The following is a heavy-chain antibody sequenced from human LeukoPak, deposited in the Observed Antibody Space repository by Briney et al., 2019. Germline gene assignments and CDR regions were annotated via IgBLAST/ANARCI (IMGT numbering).Heavy chain of an antibody. CDR3: ASGRQLGY. CDR2: IKQDGREK. Sequence: PGGSLRLSCAASGVTFSSYWMSWVRQAPGKGLEGLANIKQDGREKYYVDYVKGRFTISRDKAKNAQYLQMSSVRAEDTALYYCASGRQLGYWGQGTLVDVSS. CDR1: GVTFSSYW. J-gene: IGHJ4*02. D-gene: IGHD3-16*01. V-gene: IGHV3-7*01.